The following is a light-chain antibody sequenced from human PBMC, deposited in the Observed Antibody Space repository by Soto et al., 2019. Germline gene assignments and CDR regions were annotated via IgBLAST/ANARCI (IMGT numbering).Light chain of an antibody. Sequence: EIVLTQSPGTLSLSPLERATLSFRASQSVTSNSLAWYQQKPGQAPRLLIYGASSRATGIAERFSGSGSGTDFTLTISRLEPEDFAVYYCQQYATSRVTFGQGTRLEIK. CDR3: QQYATSRVT. J-gene: IGKJ5*01. CDR1: QSVTSNS. CDR2: GAS. V-gene: IGKV3-20*01.